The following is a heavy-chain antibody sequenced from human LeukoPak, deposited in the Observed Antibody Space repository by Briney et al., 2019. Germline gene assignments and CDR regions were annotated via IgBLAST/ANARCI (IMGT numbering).Heavy chain of an antibody. V-gene: IGHV3-21*01. CDR3: ARDPQDGSFDY. J-gene: IGHJ4*02. Sequence: GGSLRLSCVASGFTSSSDSMNWVRQAPGKGLEWVSSISSSSSYIYYADSVKGRFTISRDNAKNSLYLQMNSLRAEDTAVYYCARDPQDGSFDYWGQGTLVTVSS. CDR2: ISSSSSYI. CDR1: GFTSSSDS.